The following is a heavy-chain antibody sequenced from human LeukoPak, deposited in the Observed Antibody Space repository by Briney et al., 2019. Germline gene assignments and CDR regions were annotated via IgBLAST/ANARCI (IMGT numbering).Heavy chain of an antibody. CDR3: ASTTLDYYDSSGPPFDY. CDR1: GGSISSGSYY. D-gene: IGHD3-22*01. Sequence: PSQTLSLTCTVSGGSISSGSYYWSWIRQPAGKGLEWIGRIYTSGSTNYNPSLKSRVTISVDTSKNQFSLKLSSVTAAGTAVYYCASTTLDYYDSSGPPFDYWGQGTLVTVSS. J-gene: IGHJ4*02. CDR2: IYTSGST. V-gene: IGHV4-61*02.